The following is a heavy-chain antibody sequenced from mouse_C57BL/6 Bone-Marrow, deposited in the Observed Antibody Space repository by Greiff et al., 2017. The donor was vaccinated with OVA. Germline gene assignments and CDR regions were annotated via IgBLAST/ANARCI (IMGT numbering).Heavy chain of an antibody. CDR3: ARSRGYPYYFDY. Sequence: VQLQQPGAELVMPGASVKLSCKASGYTFTSYWMHWVKQRPGQGLEWIGEIDPSDSYTNYNQKFKGKSTLTVDKSSSTAYMQLSSLTSEDSAVYYCARSRGYPYYFDYWGQGTTLTVSS. CDR1: GYTFTSYW. V-gene: IGHV1-69*01. D-gene: IGHD2-2*01. CDR2: IDPSDSYT. J-gene: IGHJ2*01.